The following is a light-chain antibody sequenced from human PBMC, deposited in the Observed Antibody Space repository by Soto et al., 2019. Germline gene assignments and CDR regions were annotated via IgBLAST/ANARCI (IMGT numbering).Light chain of an antibody. CDR3: LQYNNWPPWT. CDR1: QSVGAN. V-gene: IGKV3-15*01. J-gene: IGKJ1*01. CDR2: GAS. Sequence: EIGMTQSPVTLSVSPGERATLSCRASQSVGANLAWYQQKPGQAPRLLIHGASTRATGIPARFSGSGSGTEFSLTISSLQSEDFATYYCLQYNNWPPWTFGQGTKVEIK.